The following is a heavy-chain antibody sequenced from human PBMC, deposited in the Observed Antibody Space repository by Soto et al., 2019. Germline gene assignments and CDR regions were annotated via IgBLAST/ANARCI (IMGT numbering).Heavy chain of an antibody. J-gene: IGHJ4*02. D-gene: IGHD2-15*01. CDR2: VYPRDADT. V-gene: IGHV5-51*01. Sequence: PGESLKISCKASGYIFIDYWIGWVRQMPGKGLEWMGIVYPRDADTRYSPSFQGQVTISADRSTVTAFLQWRSLKASDTALYYCARHPLPGYSIHFNSWGQGTLVTVSS. CDR1: GYIFIDYW. CDR3: ARHPLPGYSIHFNS.